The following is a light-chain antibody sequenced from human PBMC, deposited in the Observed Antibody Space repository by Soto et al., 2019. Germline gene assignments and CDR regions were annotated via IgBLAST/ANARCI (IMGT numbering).Light chain of an antibody. CDR3: SSYAGSNNLGV. V-gene: IGLV2-8*01. CDR1: SSDVGGYNY. J-gene: IGLJ1*01. CDR2: GVS. Sequence: QSALTQPPSASGSPGQSVTISCTGTSSDVGGYNYVSWYQQHPGKAPKLMIYGVSKRPSGVPDRFACSKSGNTASRTVSGPKAEDEADDYCSSYAGSNNLGVFGTGTKLTVL.